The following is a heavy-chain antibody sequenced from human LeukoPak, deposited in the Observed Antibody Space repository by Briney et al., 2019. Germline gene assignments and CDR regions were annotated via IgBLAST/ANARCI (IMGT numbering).Heavy chain of an antibody. V-gene: IGHV4-39*07. CDR3: ARGPYYDILTGGYYYYMDV. D-gene: IGHD3-9*01. J-gene: IGHJ6*03. CDR2: IYYSGST. Sequence: SETPSLTCTVSGGSISSTRYYWGWIRQPPGKGLEWIGSIYYSGSTYYNPSLKSRVTMSVDTSKNQFSLKLSSVTAADTAVYYCARGPYYDILTGGYYYYMDVWGKGTTVTVSS. CDR1: GGSISSTRYY.